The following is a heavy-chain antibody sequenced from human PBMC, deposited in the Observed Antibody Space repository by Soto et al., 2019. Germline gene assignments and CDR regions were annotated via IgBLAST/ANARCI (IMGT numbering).Heavy chain of an antibody. CDR3: ARDSRAGLWFGELWSTGLWFDP. CDR1: GGSISSSSYY. CDR2: IYYSGGT. D-gene: IGHD3-10*01. J-gene: IGHJ5*02. Sequence: KPSETLSLTCTVSGGSISSSSYYWGWIRQPPGKGLEWIGSIYYSGGTYYNPSLKSRVTISVDTSKNQFSLKLSSVTAADTAVYYCARDSRAGLWFGELWSTGLWFDPWGQGTLVTVSS. V-gene: IGHV4-39*01.